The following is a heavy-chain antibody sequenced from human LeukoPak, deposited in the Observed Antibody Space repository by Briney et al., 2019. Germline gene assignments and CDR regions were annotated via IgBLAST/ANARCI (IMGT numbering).Heavy chain of an antibody. CDR3: EREVVAAATAFDP. CDR1: GGSISSGDYY. D-gene: IGHD2-15*01. CDR2: IYYSGST. V-gene: IGHV4-30-4*08. Sequence: PSETLSLTCTVSGGSISSGDYYWSWIRQPPGKGRGWIGYIYYSGSTYYNPSLKSRVIISVDTSKNQFSLKLSSVTAADTAVYYCEREVVAAATAFDPWGQGTPVTVSS. J-gene: IGHJ5*02.